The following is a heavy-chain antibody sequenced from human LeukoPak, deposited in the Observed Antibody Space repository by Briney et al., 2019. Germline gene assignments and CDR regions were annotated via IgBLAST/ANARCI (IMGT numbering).Heavy chain of an antibody. V-gene: IGHV4-59*01. J-gene: IGHJ5*02. CDR2: IYYSGST. D-gene: IGHD6-13*01. CDR3: VSQQLPNWFDP. CDR1: GGSISSYY. Sequence: SETLSLTCTVSGGSISSYYWSWIRQPPGKGLEWIGYIYYSGSTNYNPSLKSRVTISVDTSKNQFYLKLSSVTAADTAVYYCVSQQLPNWFDPWGQGTLVTVSS.